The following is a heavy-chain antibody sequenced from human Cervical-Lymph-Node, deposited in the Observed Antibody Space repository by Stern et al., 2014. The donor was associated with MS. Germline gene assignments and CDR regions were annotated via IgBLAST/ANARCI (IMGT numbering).Heavy chain of an antibody. J-gene: IGHJ6*02. CDR2: INPSGGTT. D-gene: IGHD6-19*01. CDR1: GYTFISYY. Sequence: QVQLVEPGAEVKKPGASVKVSCKASGYTFISYYMHWVRQAPGQVLESMGIINPSGGTTSHAQKFQGRVTMTRDTSTSTVYMELSSLRSEDTAVYYCAREVAGHRLGMMDVWGQGTTVTVSS. CDR3: AREVAGHRLGMMDV. V-gene: IGHV1-46*01.